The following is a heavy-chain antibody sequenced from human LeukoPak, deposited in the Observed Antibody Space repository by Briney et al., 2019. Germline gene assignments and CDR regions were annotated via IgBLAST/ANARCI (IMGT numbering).Heavy chain of an antibody. V-gene: IGHV3-33*08. CDR3: ARLYSSSSGLRASDY. CDR2: IWYDGSNK. Sequence: GGSLRLSCAASGFTFRFYSMNWVRQAPGKGLKWVAVIWYDGSNKYYADSVKGRFTISRDDAKNSLYLHMDSLRVEDTAVYYCARLYSSSSGLRASDYWGQGTLVTVSS. D-gene: IGHD6-6*01. J-gene: IGHJ4*02. CDR1: GFTFRFYS.